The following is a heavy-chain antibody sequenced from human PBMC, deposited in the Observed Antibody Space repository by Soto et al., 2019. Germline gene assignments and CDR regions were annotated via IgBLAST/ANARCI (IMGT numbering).Heavy chain of an antibody. Sequence: ASVEVSCKASGFTFTSSSVQWVLQARGQRLEWIGWTVVGSGNTNYAQKFQERVTITRDMSTSTAYMELSSLRSEDTAVYYCAAAPGYFDWLSDNWFDPWGQGTLVTVSS. CDR1: GFTFTSSS. V-gene: IGHV1-58*01. J-gene: IGHJ5*02. CDR3: AAAPGYFDWLSDNWFDP. D-gene: IGHD3-9*01. CDR2: TVVGSGNT.